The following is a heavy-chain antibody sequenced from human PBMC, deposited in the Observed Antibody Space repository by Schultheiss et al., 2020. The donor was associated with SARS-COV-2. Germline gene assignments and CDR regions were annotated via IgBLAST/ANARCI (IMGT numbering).Heavy chain of an antibody. D-gene: IGHD2-15*01. J-gene: IGHJ6*02. V-gene: IGHV3-48*01. CDR1: DFSLNFYH. Sequence: GGSLRLSCAASDFSLNFYHMNWVRQAPGKGLEWVSYISTGSTVIYYADSAKGRFTMSRDDARNSVYLQMNSLRTEDTAVYYCTRDSGQGYAMDVWGQGTTVTVSS. CDR3: TRDSGQGYAMDV. CDR2: ISTGSTVI.